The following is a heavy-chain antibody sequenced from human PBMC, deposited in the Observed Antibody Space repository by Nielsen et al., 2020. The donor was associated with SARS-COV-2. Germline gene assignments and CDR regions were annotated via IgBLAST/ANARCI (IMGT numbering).Heavy chain of an antibody. V-gene: IGHV3-30*03. J-gene: IGHJ4*02. CDR2: ISYDGSNK. D-gene: IGHD3-10*01. CDR3: ARVSTMVRGVERYFDY. CDR1: GFTFSIYG. Sequence: GESLKISCAASGFTFSIYGMHWVRQAPGEGLEWVAVISYDGSNKYYADSVKGRFTISRDNSKNTLYLQMNSLRAEDTAVYYCARVSTMVRGVERYFDYWGQGTLVTVSS.